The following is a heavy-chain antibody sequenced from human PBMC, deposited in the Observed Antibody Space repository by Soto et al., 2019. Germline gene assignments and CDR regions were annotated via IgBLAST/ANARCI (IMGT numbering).Heavy chain of an antibody. Sequence: GASVKVSCKASGGTFSIYAISWVRQAPGQGLEWMGGIIPIFGTANYAQKFQGRVTITADKSTSTAYMELSSLRSEDTAVYYCASHYDISYYYGMDVWGQGTTVTVSS. CDR2: IIPIFGTA. J-gene: IGHJ6*02. V-gene: IGHV1-69*06. CDR3: ASHYDISYYYGMDV. D-gene: IGHD3-9*01. CDR1: GGTFSIYA.